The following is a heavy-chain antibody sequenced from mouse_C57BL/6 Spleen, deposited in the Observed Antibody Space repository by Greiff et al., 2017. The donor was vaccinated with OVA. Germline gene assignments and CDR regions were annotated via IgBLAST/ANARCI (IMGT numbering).Heavy chain of an antibody. J-gene: IGHJ4*01. CDR1: GFTFSDYG. Sequence: EVKVVESGGGLVKPGGSLKLSCAASGFTFSDYGMHWVRQAPEKGLEWVAYISSGSSTIYYADTVKGRFTISRDNAKNTLFLQMTSLRSEDTAMYYCARDYYGSSYVGAMDYWGQGTSVTVSS. CDR3: ARDYYGSSYVGAMDY. V-gene: IGHV5-17*01. CDR2: ISSGSSTI. D-gene: IGHD1-1*01.